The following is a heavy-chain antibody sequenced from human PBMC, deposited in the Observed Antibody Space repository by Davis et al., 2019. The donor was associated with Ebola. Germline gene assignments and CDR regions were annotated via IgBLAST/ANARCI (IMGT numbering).Heavy chain of an antibody. D-gene: IGHD2-2*01. V-gene: IGHV3-72*01. CDR1: GFTFSDYY. Sequence: GESLKISCAASGFTFSDYYMDWVRLPPGKGLEWVGRTRNKANSYTTEYAASVQGRFTFSRDDSKNSLYLQMNSLKTEDTAVYYCVRDQPFYDYWGQGTLVTVSS. CDR2: TRNKANSYTT. J-gene: IGHJ4*02. CDR3: VRDQPFYDY.